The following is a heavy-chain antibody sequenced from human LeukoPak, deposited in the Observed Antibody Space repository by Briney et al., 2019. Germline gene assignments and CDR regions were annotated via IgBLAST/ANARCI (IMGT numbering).Heavy chain of an antibody. D-gene: IGHD6-19*01. Sequence: PGGSLRLSCAASGFTFDDYGMSWARQAPGKGLEWVSGINWDGGSTGYADSVKGRFTISRDNAKNFLYLPMNSLRAEDTALYYCARTVSSAGWSDDAFDIWGQGTMVTVS. CDR1: GFTFDDYG. J-gene: IGHJ3*02. V-gene: IGHV3-20*04. CDR3: ARTVSSAGWSDDAFDI. CDR2: INWDGGST.